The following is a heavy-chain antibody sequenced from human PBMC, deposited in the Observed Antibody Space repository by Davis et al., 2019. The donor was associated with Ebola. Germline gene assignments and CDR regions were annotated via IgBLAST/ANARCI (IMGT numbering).Heavy chain of an antibody. CDR1: GFTVSSNY. D-gene: IGHD4-17*01. J-gene: IGHJ6*02. V-gene: IGHV3-66*01. CDR3: ARDVGHDYGDYISGMDV. CDR2: IYSGGST. Sequence: GESLKISCAASGFTVSSNYMSWVRQAPGKGLEWVSVIYSGGSTYYADSVKGRFTISRDNSKNTLYLQMNSLRAEDTAVYYCARDVGHDYGDYISGMDVWGQGTTVTVSS.